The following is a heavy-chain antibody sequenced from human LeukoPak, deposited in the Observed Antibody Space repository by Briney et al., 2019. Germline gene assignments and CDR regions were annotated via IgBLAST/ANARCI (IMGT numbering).Heavy chain of an antibody. CDR2: ISSSGSTI. V-gene: IGHV3-11*04. CDR3: ARPGLPFYYYYMDV. CDR1: GFTFSDYY. Sequence: GGSLRPSCAASGFTFSDYYMSWVRQAPGKGLEWVSYISSSGSTIHYADSVRGRFTISRDNAKKSLYLQMNSLRAEDTAVYYCARPGLPFYYYYMDVWGKGTTVIVSS. J-gene: IGHJ6*03. D-gene: IGHD4-11*01.